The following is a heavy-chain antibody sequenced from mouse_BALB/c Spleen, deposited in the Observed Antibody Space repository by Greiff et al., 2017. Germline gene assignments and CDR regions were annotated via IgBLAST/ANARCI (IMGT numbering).Heavy chain of an antibody. D-gene: IGHD6-1*01. Sequence: EVQLQQSGAELVKPGASVKLSCTASGFNIKDTYMHWVKQRPEQGLEWIGRIDPANGNTKYDPKFQGKATITADTSSNTAYLQLSSLTSEDTAVYYCARSLWSAWFAYWGQGTLVTVSA. V-gene: IGHV14-3*02. J-gene: IGHJ3*01. CDR2: IDPANGNT. CDR3: ARSLWSAWFAY. CDR1: GFNIKDTY.